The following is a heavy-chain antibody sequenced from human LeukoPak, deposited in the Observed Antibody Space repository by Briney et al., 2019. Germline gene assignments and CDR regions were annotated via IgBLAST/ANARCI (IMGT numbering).Heavy chain of an antibody. V-gene: IGHV4-4*02. CDR2: IYHSGST. CDR3: ARDSKIQNYYYYGMDV. D-gene: IGHD3-3*02. Sequence: SETLSLTCAVSGGSISSSNWWGWVRQPPGKGLEGIGEIYHSGSTNYNPSLKSRVTISVDKSKNQFSLKLSSETAADTAVYYCARDSKIQNYYYYGMDVWGQGTTVTVSS. J-gene: IGHJ6*02. CDR1: GGSISSSNW.